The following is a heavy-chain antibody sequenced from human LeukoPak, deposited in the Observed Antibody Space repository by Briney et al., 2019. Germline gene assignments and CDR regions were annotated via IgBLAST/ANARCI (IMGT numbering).Heavy chain of an antibody. V-gene: IGHV3-7*01. CDR2: IKEDGSEK. CDR3: ARNSFAELMLLGSAYGMDV. CDR1: PFTSSGHW. D-gene: IGHD1-7*01. J-gene: IGHJ6*02. Sequence: GGSLRLSCAASPFTSSGHWMSWVRQAPGKGPEWVANIKEDGSEKYYLDSVKGRFTISRDNAKNSLHLQINSLRVEDTAVYYCARNSFAELMLLGSAYGMDVWGQGTTVTVSS.